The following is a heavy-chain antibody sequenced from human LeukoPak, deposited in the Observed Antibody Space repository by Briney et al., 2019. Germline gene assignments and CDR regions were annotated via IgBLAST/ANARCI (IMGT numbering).Heavy chain of an antibody. D-gene: IGHD3-10*01. CDR3: VKGSVRYYYYMDV. J-gene: IGHJ6*03. V-gene: IGHV3-23*01. Sequence: PSETLSLTCAVSGGSISSYNWRSWVRQPPGKGLEWVSAISGSGGTTYYADSVKGRFTISRDNSKNTLYLQMNSLRAEDTAVYYCVKGSVRYYYYMDVWGKGTTVTISS. CDR2: ISGSGGTT. CDR1: GGSISSYN.